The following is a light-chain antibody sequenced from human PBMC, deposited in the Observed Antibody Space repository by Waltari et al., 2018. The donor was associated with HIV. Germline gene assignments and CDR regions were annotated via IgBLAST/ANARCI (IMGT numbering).Light chain of an antibody. Sequence: QLALAQSPSASASLGASVKLTCTLSSGHSSNAIAWHQQQPEKGPRYLMKGNSDGSHTKGDGIPDRFTGSSAGAERYRTISSLQSEDEADYYCQTWGSGIRVFGGGTKLTVL. V-gene: IGLV4-69*01. CDR2: GNSDGSH. J-gene: IGLJ3*02. CDR3: QTWGSGIRV. CDR1: SGHSSNA.